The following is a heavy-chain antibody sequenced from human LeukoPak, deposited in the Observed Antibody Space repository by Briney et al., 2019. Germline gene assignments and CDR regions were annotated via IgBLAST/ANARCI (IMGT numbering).Heavy chain of an antibody. Sequence: GGSLRLSCTVSGFTVSSNSMSWVRQAPGRGLEWVSSISSSSSYIYYADSVKGRFTISRDNAKNSLYLQMDSLRAEDTAVYYCARGWASEAFDYWGQGTLVTVSS. J-gene: IGHJ4*02. V-gene: IGHV3-21*01. CDR3: ARGWASEAFDY. CDR1: GFTVSSNS. D-gene: IGHD3-16*01. CDR2: ISSSSSYI.